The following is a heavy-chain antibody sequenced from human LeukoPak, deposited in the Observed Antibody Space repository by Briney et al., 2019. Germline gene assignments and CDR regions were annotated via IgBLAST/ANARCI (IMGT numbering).Heavy chain of an antibody. CDR2: ISSSSSYI. J-gene: IGHJ5*02. Sequence: PGGPLRLSCAASGFTFSSYSMNWGRQAPGKGLEWVSSISSSSSYIYYADSVKGRFTISRDNAKNSLYLQMNSLRAEDTAACYCVTARIISGISWIGEQNWFDPWGQGTLVTVSS. CDR3: VTARIISGISWIGEQNWFDP. CDR1: GFTFSSYS. D-gene: IGHD3-10*01. V-gene: IGHV3-21*01.